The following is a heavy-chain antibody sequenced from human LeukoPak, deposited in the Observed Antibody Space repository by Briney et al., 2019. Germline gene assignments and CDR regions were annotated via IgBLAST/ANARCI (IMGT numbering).Heavy chain of an antibody. CDR3: AREVGS. V-gene: IGHV3-66*01. CDR2: IYASGSS. J-gene: IGHJ5*02. D-gene: IGHD1-26*01. Sequence: PGGSLRLSCAASGFTVSSNYISWVRQAPGTGLKWVSVIYASGSSYYVDSVKGRFSVSRDNSKNTVYLQMNTLRVEDTAVYYCAREVGSWGQGTLVTVSS. CDR1: GFTVSSNY.